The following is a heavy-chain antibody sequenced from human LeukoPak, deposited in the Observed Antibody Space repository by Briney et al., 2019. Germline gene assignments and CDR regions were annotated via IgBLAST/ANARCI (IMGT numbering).Heavy chain of an antibody. J-gene: IGHJ6*02. CDR2: IFPGDSDT. V-gene: IGHV5-51*01. Sequence: GESLKISCKATGYTFDTYWIGWVRQTPGKGLEWMGIIFPGDSDTRYSQSFQGQVTISADKSISTVYLQWRSLKASDTAMYYCARRFGSGYPLGDVWGQGTTVTVSS. CDR3: ARRFGSGYPLGDV. CDR1: GYTFDTYW. D-gene: IGHD3-10*01.